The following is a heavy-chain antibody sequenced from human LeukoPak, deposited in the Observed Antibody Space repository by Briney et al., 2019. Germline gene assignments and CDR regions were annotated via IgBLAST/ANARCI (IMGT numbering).Heavy chain of an antibody. CDR1: GYSISSGYY. V-gene: IGHV4-38-2*02. CDR2: IYHSGST. Sequence: SETLSLTCTVSGYSISSGYYWGWIRQPPGKGLEWIGSIYHSGSTYYNPSLKSRVTISVDTSKNQFSLKLSSVTAADTAVYYCAREWVGAMHDAFDIWGQGTMVTVSS. D-gene: IGHD1-26*01. J-gene: IGHJ3*02. CDR3: AREWVGAMHDAFDI.